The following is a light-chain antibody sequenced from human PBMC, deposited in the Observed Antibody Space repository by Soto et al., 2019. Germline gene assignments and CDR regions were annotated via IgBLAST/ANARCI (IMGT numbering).Light chain of an antibody. CDR2: DVS. V-gene: IGLV2-11*01. CDR3: CSYAGSYWV. J-gene: IGLJ3*02. Sequence: QSALTQPRSVSGSPGQSVTISCTGSSSDLGGYNYVSWYQQHLGKAPKLMINDVSKRPSGVPDRFSGSKSGNTASLTISGLQAEDEADYYCCSYAGSYWVFGGGTQLTVL. CDR1: SSDLGGYNY.